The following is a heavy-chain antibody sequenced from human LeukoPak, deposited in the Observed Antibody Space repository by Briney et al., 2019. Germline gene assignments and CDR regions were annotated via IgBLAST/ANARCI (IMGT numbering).Heavy chain of an antibody. Sequence: PGGSLRLSCAASGFTFSSYEMNWVRQAPGKGLEWVSYTSSSGSTIYYADSVKGRFTISRDNAKNSLYLQMNSLRAEDTAVYYCAKIGPGVLSYYFDYWGQGTLVTVSS. CDR3: AKIGPGVLSYYFDY. J-gene: IGHJ4*02. D-gene: IGHD3-16*02. CDR2: TSSSGSTI. CDR1: GFTFSSYE. V-gene: IGHV3-48*03.